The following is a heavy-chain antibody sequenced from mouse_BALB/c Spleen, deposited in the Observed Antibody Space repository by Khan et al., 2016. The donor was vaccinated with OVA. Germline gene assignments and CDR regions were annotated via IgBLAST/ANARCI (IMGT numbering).Heavy chain of an antibody. D-gene: IGHD2-4*01. Sequence: VRLQQSGTVLARPGASVKMSCKASGYSFTNYWIHWVKQRPGQGLEWIGAIYPGISETRYNQKFKDKAKLTAVTSATTAYVELSSLTSEDSAIYYCTRSYDSYYFDYWGQGTTLTVSS. CDR2: IYPGISET. V-gene: IGHV1-5*01. J-gene: IGHJ2*01. CDR1: GYSFTNYW. CDR3: TRSYDSYYFDY.